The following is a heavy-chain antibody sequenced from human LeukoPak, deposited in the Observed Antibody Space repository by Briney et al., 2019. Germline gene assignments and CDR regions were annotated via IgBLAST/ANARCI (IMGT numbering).Heavy chain of an antibody. D-gene: IGHD1-20*01. J-gene: IGHJ4*02. CDR1: GGSFSGYY. CDR2: INHSGST. CDR3: ARGRDLTGTHGSFDY. V-gene: IGHV4-34*01. Sequence: SSETLSLTCAVYGGSFSGYYWSWIRQPPGKGLEWIGEINHSGSTNYNPSLKSRVTISVDTSKNQFSPKLSSVTAADTAVYYCARGRDLTGTHGSFDYWGQGTLVTVSS.